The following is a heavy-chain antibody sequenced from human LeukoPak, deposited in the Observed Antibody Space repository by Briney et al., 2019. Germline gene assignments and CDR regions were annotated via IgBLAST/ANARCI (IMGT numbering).Heavy chain of an antibody. CDR3: AKSHPPTVTTEEGEYLQH. CDR1: GFTFSSFG. Sequence: PGRSLRLSCAASGFTFSSFGMHWVRQAPGQGLEWVAVISFDGSNQYYADSVKGRFTIYRDNFKNTVYLQMNSLRAEETAVYYCAKSHPPTVTTEEGEYLQHWGPGTLVTVSS. CDR2: ISFDGSNQ. J-gene: IGHJ1*01. V-gene: IGHV3-30*18. D-gene: IGHD4-17*01.